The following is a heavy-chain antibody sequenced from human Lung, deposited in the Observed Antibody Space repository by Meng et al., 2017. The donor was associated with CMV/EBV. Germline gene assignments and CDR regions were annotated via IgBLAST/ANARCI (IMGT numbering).Heavy chain of an antibody. J-gene: IGHJ6*02. CDR3: ARGNYGDYHYYGMDV. D-gene: IGHD4-17*01. CDR1: GGTFSSYA. CDR2: IIPIFGTA. Sequence: SVXVFXXASGGTFSSYAISWVRQAPGQGLEWMGGIIPIFGTANYAQKFQGRVTITTDESTNTAYMELSSLRSEDTAVYYCARGNYGDYHYYGMDVWGQGXTVTVSS. V-gene: IGHV1-69*05.